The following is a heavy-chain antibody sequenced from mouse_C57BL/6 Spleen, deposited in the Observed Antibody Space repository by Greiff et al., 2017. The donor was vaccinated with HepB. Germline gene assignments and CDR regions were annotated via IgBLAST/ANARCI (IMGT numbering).Heavy chain of an antibody. V-gene: IGHV1-15*01. D-gene: IGHD1-1*01. Sequence: QVQLQQSGAELVRPGASVTLSCKASGYTFTDYEMHWVKQTPVHGLEWIGAIDPETGGTAYNQKFKGKAILTADKSSSTAYMELRSLTSEDSAVYYCTRSTTVEAYYWGQGTSVTVSS. CDR1: GYTFTDYE. CDR3: TRSTTVEAYY. J-gene: IGHJ4*01. CDR2: IDPETGGT.